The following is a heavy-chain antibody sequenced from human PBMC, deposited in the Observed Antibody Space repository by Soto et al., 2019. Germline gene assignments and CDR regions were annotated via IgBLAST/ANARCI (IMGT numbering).Heavy chain of an antibody. J-gene: IGHJ5*02. CDR3: ARRERYYGSPGWFDP. CDR2: VYHNENT. V-gene: IGHV4-39*01. D-gene: IGHD3-16*01. CDR1: GGSINDFAYY. Sequence: PSETLSLTYTVSGGSINDFAYYWGWIRQAPGKGLEWIGTVYHNENTYYNPSLKSRITISADTAKNQFSLNLRSVTAADTAIYFCARRERYYGSPGWFDPWGQGTLVTVSS.